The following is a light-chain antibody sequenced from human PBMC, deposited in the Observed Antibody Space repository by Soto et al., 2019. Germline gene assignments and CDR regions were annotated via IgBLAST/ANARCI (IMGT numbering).Light chain of an antibody. V-gene: IGLV1-40*01. Sequence: QSVLTQPPSVSGAPGQRVTISCTGSDSNIGENFDIHWYQQLPGTAPKLLIYGNNNRPSGVPDRFSASRSGTSASLAITGLQAEDEADYYCQSYDSGLSGSVFGGGTQRTVL. CDR1: DSNIGENFD. CDR2: GNN. CDR3: QSYDSGLSGSV. J-gene: IGLJ3*02.